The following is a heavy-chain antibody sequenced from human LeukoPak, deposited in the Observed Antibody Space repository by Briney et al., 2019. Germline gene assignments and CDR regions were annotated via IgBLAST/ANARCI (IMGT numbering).Heavy chain of an antibody. CDR2: INHSGST. J-gene: IGHJ6*03. CDR1: GGSFSGYY. D-gene: IGHD2-2*01. Sequence: SETLSLTCAVYGGSFSGYYWSWIRQPPGKGLEWIGEINHSGSTNYNPSLKSRVTISVDTSKNQFSLKLSSVTAADTAVYYCASIVVVPAAIKGGYSSSWYAPHYYMDVWGKGTTVTVSS. V-gene: IGHV4-34*01. CDR3: ASIVVVPAAIKGGYSSSWYAPHYYMDV.